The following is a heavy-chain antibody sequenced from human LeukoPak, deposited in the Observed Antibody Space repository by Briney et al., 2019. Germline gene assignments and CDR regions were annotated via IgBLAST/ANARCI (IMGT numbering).Heavy chain of an antibody. D-gene: IGHD2-15*01. CDR2: ISYDGSDK. Sequence: GGSLRLSCAASGFTSSSYAMHWVRQAPGKGLEWVAVISYDGSDKYYADSVKGRFTISRDNSKNTLYLQMNSLRAEDTAVYYCARVVSGRGGYYYGMDVWGQGTTVTVSS. V-gene: IGHV3-30-3*01. CDR3: ARVVSGRGGYYYGMDV. J-gene: IGHJ6*02. CDR1: GFTSSSYA.